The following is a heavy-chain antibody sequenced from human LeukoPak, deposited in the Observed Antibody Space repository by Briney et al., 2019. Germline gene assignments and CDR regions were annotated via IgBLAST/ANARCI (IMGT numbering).Heavy chain of an antibody. J-gene: IGHJ3*02. CDR1: GFTFSSYS. Sequence: GGSLRLSCAASGFTFSSYSMNWVRQAPGKGLEWVSYISSSSSTIYYADSVKGRFTISRDNSKNTLYLQMNSLRAEDTAVYYCARERGAFDIWGQGTVVTVSS. CDR3: ARERGAFDI. V-gene: IGHV3-48*01. CDR2: ISSSSSTI. D-gene: IGHD3-10*01.